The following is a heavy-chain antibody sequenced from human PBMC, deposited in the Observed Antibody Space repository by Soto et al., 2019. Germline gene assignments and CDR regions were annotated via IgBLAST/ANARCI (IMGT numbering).Heavy chain of an antibody. CDR2: IIPMLETA. V-gene: IGHV1-69*01. CDR1: GGTFSSDA. Sequence: QVHLVQSGSEVKKPGSSVKVSCKASGGTFSSDAISWVRQAPGQGLEWMGGIIPMLETANYAQNFQGRLTITADDSTSTGYMELSSLRSDDTAVYYCARNGHYDYVWESYRQEELDIWGQGTLVTVS. J-gene: IGHJ3*02. CDR3: ARNGHYDYVWESYRQEELDI. D-gene: IGHD3-16*02.